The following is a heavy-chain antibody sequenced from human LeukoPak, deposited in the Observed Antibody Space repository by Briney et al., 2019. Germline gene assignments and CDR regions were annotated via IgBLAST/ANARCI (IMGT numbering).Heavy chain of an antibody. J-gene: IGHJ3*02. CDR1: GFTFSSYA. D-gene: IGHD1-1*01. Sequence: TGGSLRLSCAASGFTFSSYAMHWVRQAPGKGLEWVSSISSSSSYIYYADSVKGRFTISRDNAKNSLYLQMNSLRAEDTAVYYCARDTGVWNDAHAFDIWGQGTMVTVSS. CDR2: ISSSSSYI. V-gene: IGHV3-21*01. CDR3: ARDTGVWNDAHAFDI.